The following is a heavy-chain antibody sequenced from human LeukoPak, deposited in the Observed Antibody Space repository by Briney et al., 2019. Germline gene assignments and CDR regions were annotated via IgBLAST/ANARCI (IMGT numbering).Heavy chain of an antibody. D-gene: IGHD4-23*01. CDR1: GYTLIAYY. CDR2: INPRTGDT. Sequence: GASVKVSCKASGYTLIAYYMHWVRQAAGQGREWMGWINPRTGDTNNAQKFQGRVTMTRDTFISTAYMELRSLKSDDTAVYYCATGVITPGFDYWGQGTLVTVPS. CDR3: ATGVITPGFDY. J-gene: IGHJ4*02. V-gene: IGHV1-2*02.